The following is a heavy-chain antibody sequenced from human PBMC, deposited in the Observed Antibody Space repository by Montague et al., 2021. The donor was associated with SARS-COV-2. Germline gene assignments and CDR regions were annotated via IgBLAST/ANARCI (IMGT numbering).Heavy chain of an antibody. V-gene: IGHV4-59*02. CDR1: GSSVRSYY. CDR3: ARENTVTTFGGPYYIDS. J-gene: IGHJ4*02. Sequence: SETLSLTCIVSGSSVRSYYWSWIRQPPGKGLEWIGYIYDSGSTNYNPSLKSRVTISVGTSKNQFSLKLSPVTAADTAVYYCARENTVTTFGGPYYIDSWGQGTLVTVSA. CDR2: IYDSGST. D-gene: IGHD4-17*01.